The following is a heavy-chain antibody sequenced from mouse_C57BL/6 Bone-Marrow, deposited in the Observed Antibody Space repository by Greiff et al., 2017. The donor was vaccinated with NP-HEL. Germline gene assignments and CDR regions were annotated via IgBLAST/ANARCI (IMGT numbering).Heavy chain of an antibody. D-gene: IGHD1-1*01. J-gene: IGHJ2*01. CDR1: GYAFSSSW. CDR2: IYPGDGDT. CDR3: AVEERGYYYDSSYY. V-gene: IGHV1-82*01. Sequence: QVQLQQSGPELVKPGASVKISCKASGYAFSSSWMNWVKQRPGKGLEWIGRIYPGDGDTNYNGKFKGKATLTADKSSSTAYMQLSSLTSEDSAVYFCAVEERGYYYDSSYYWGQGTTLTVSS.